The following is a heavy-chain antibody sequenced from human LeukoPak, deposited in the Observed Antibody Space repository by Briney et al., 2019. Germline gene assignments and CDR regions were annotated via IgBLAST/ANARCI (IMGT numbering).Heavy chain of an antibody. J-gene: IGHJ4*02. D-gene: IGHD6-13*01. CDR2: FDPEDGET. CDR1: GYTFTSYH. CDR3: ATHRIASYSSSWYVFDY. V-gene: IGHV1-24*01. Sequence: ASVKVSCKASGYTFTSYHITWVRQAPGKGLEWKGDFDPEDGETIYAQKFQGRVTMTEDTSTDTAYMELSSLRSEDTAVYYCATHRIASYSSSWYVFDYWGQGTLVTVSS.